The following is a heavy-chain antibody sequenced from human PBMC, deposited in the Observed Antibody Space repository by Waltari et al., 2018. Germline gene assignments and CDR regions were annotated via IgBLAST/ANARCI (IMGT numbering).Heavy chain of an antibody. CDR2: IYYSGRT. CDR3: ARELCSSTSCYLNWFDP. D-gene: IGHD2-2*01. J-gene: IGHJ5*02. V-gene: IGHV4-39*01. Sequence: QLQLQESGPGLVKPSETLSLTCTVSGGSISSSSYYWGWIRQPPGKGLEWIGSIYYSGRTYYNPSRKSRVTISVETSKNQFSLKLSSVTAADTAVYYCARELCSSTSCYLNWFDPWGQGTLVTVSS. CDR1: GGSISSSSYY.